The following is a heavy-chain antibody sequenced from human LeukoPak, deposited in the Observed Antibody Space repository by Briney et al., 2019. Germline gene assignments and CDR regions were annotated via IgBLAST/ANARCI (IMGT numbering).Heavy chain of an antibody. CDR3: ARGPPDCSSTSCYAFDAFDI. V-gene: IGHV4-59*12. CDR2: IYYSGST. CDR1: GGSISSYY. J-gene: IGHJ3*02. Sequence: SETLSLTCTVSGGSISSYYWSWIRQPPGKGLEWIGYIYYSGSTNYNPSLKSRVTISVDTSKNQFSLKLSSVTAADTAVYYCARGPPDCSSTSCYAFDAFDIWGQGTMVTVSS. D-gene: IGHD2-2*01.